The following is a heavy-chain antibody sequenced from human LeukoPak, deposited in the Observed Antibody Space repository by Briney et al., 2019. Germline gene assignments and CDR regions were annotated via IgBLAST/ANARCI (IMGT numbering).Heavy chain of an antibody. Sequence: SETLSLTCAVSGGSISSSNWWSWVRQPPGKGLEWIGEIYHSGSTNYNPSLKSRVTISVDKSKNQFSLKLSSVTAADTAVYYCAREGELLWFGELFSGPFDYWGQGTLVTVSS. CDR1: GGSISSSNW. D-gene: IGHD3-10*01. V-gene: IGHV4-4*02. CDR3: AREGELLWFGELFSGPFDY. J-gene: IGHJ4*02. CDR2: IYHSGST.